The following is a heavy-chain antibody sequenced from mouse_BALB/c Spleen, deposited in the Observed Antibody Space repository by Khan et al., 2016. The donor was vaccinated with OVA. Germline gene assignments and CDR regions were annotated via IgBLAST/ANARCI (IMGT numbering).Heavy chain of an antibody. CDR1: GYTFSSYW. CDR3: AIGDYYGSSSWFGY. CDR2: ILPGSGRN. Sequence: QVQLKQSGAELMKPGASVKISCKATGYTFSSYWIEWVKQRPGHGLEWIGEILPGSGRNNYNENFKGKATFTADTSSNTAYMQLSNLTSDDSSVYYVAIGDYYGSSSWFGYWGQGTLVTVSA. V-gene: IGHV1-9*01. D-gene: IGHD1-1*01. J-gene: IGHJ3*01.